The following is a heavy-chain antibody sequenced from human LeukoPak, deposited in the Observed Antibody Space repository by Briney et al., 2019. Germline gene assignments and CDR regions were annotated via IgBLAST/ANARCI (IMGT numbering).Heavy chain of an antibody. D-gene: IGHD2-15*01. CDR1: GVSISSSSYY. CDR3: ARGTGWCSGGSCYGDFDY. V-gene: IGHV4-39*07. CDR2: IYYSGST. Sequence: SETLSLTCTVSGVSISSSSYYWGWIRQPPGKGLEWIGSIYYSGSTYYNPSLKSRVTISVDTSKNQFSLKLSSVTAADTAVYYCARGTGWCSGGSCYGDFDYWGQGTLVTVSS. J-gene: IGHJ4*02.